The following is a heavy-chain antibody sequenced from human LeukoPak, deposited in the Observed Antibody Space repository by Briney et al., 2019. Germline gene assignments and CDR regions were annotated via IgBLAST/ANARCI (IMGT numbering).Heavy chain of an antibody. CDR3: ARAMSIAARLQAIFDY. V-gene: IGHV4-4*07. Sequence: SETLTLTCTVSGGSISSYYWSWVRQPAGKGLEWVGRIYSSGSTNYNPALKSRVTIFFDTSKNQFSLTLSSVTAADTAVYYCARAMSIAARLQAIFDYWGQGTLVTVSS. CDR2: IYSSGST. J-gene: IGHJ4*02. D-gene: IGHD6-6*01. CDR1: GGSISSYY.